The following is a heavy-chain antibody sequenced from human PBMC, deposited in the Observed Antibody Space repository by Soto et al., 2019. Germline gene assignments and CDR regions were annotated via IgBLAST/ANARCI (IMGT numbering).Heavy chain of an antibody. CDR2: ISGSGGST. Sequence: GGSLRLSCAASGFTFSSYAMSWVRQAPGKGLEWVSAISGSGGSTYYADSVKGRFTISRDNSKNTLYLQMNSLRAEDTAVYYCEKFKVGPWVYSGYTPTFDRWGQGTLVTVPS. CDR3: EKFKVGPWVYSGYTPTFDR. CDR1: GFTFSSYA. D-gene: IGHD5-12*01. J-gene: IGHJ5*02. V-gene: IGHV3-23*01.